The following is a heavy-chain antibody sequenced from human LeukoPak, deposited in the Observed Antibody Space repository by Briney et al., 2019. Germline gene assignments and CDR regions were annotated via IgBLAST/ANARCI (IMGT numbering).Heavy chain of an antibody. V-gene: IGHV3-23*01. Sequence: PGGSLRLSCAASGFTFSSYAMSWVRQAPGKGLEWVSAISGSGGSTYYADSVKGRFTISRDNSKNTLYLQMNSLRAEDTAVYYRAKVTYYYDSSGYYDYWGQGTLVTVSS. CDR1: GFTFSSYA. J-gene: IGHJ4*02. CDR2: ISGSGGST. D-gene: IGHD3-22*01. CDR3: AKVTYYYDSSGYYDY.